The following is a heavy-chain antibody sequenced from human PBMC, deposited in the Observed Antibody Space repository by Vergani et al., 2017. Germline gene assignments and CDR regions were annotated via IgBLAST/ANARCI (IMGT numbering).Heavy chain of an antibody. J-gene: IGHJ4*02. CDR2: INPNSGGT. D-gene: IGHD5-12*01. CDR3: ARDHPKGYSGYDSTEYYFDY. Sequence: QVQLVQSGAEVKKPGASVKVSCKASGYTFTSYGISWVRQAPGQGLEWMGWINPNSGGTNYAQKFQGRVTITADKSTSTAYMELSSLRSEDTAVYYCARDHPKGYSGYDSTEYYFDYWGQGTLVTVSS. CDR1: GYTFTSYG. V-gene: IGHV1-18*01.